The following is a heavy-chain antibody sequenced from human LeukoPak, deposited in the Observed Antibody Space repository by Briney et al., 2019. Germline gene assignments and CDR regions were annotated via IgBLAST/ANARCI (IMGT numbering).Heavy chain of an antibody. J-gene: IGHJ3*02. CDR1: GYSISSGYY. D-gene: IGHD3-10*01. CDR2: IYHSGST. CDR3: ARTPGYYGSGSSPRDAFDI. V-gene: IGHV4-38-2*01. Sequence: PSETLSLTCAVSGYSISSGYYWGWIRQPPGKGLEWIGSIYHSGSTYYNPSLKSRVTISVDTSKNQFSLKLSSVTAADTAVYYCARTPGYYGSGSSPRDAFDIWGQGTMVTVSS.